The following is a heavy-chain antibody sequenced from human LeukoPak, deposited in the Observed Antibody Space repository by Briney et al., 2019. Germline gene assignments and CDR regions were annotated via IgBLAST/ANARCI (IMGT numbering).Heavy chain of an antibody. CDR2: IYYSGST. CDR1: GGSISSSSYY. V-gene: IGHV4-39*01. D-gene: IGHD2-8*01. CDR3: ARHRRRYCTNGVCPFDY. Sequence: SETLSLTCTVSGGSISSSSYYWGWIRQPPGKGLEWIGSIYYSGSTYYNPSLKSRVTISLDTSKNQFSLKLSSVTAADTAVYYCARHRRRYCTNGVCPFDYWGQGTLVTVSS. J-gene: IGHJ4*02.